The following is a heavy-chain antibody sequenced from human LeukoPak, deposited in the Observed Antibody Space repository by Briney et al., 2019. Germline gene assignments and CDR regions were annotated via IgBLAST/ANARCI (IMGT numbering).Heavy chain of an antibody. CDR3: ARQAREHSSYYGAPFDF. Sequence: ASVKVSCKVSGYTLTELSMHWVRQAPGKGLEWMGGFDPEDGETIYAQKFQGRVTMTEDTSTDTAYMELSSLRASDTAIYYCARQAREHSSYYGAPFDFWGQGTMVTVSS. CDR2: FDPEDGET. V-gene: IGHV1-24*01. CDR1: GYTLTELS. D-gene: IGHD3-10*01. J-gene: IGHJ3*01.